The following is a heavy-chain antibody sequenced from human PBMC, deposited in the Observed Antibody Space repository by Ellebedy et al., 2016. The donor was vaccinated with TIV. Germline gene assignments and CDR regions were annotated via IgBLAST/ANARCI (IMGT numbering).Heavy chain of an antibody. CDR1: GFTFASDW. CDR3: ARDQGLTIFGVAYGMDV. D-gene: IGHD3-3*01. J-gene: IGHJ6*02. V-gene: IGHV3-7*01. Sequence: GESLKISXVASGFTFASDWMSWVRQAPGKGLEWVANINQDGSEKYYVDSVKGRFTISRDNADNSLYLQMNSLRDEDTAVYYCARDQGLTIFGVAYGMDVWGQGTTVTVSS. CDR2: INQDGSEK.